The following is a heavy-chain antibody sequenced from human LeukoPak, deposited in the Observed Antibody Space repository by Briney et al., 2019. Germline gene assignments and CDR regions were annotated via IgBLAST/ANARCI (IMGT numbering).Heavy chain of an antibody. V-gene: IGHV4-30-4*01. CDR3: AVELPPPSDFFDI. D-gene: IGHD2-21*01. CDR1: GGSISSGDYY. J-gene: IGHJ3*02. Sequence: SETLSLTCTVSGGSISSGDYYWSWIRQPPGKGLEWIGYIYYSGSTYYNPSLKSRVTISVDTSKNQFSLKLSSVTAADTAVYSCAVELPPPSDFFDIGGQGKRSTVSS. CDR2: IYYSGST.